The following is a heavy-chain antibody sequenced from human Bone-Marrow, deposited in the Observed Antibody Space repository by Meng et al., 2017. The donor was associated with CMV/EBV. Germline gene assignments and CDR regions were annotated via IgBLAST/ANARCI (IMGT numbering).Heavy chain of an antibody. CDR3: AKGMAHWEYYYDSSGRGDAFDI. D-gene: IGHD3-22*01. CDR2: INSDGSST. Sequence: GESLKISCAASGFTFSSYWMHWVRQAPGKGLVWVSRINSDGSSTSYADSVKGRFTISRDNAKNTLYLQMNSLRAEDTAVYYCAKGMAHWEYYYDSSGRGDAFDIWGQGTTVTVSS. V-gene: IGHV3-74*01. J-gene: IGHJ3*02. CDR1: GFTFSSYW.